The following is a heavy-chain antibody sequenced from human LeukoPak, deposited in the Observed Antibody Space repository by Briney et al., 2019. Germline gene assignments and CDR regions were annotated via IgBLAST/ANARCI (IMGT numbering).Heavy chain of an antibody. D-gene: IGHD3-3*01. J-gene: IGHJ4*02. CDR2: IYYSVST. V-gene: IGHV4-39*01. CDR3: ARHVWSGYFDY. CDR1: AGSLSSSSYY. Sequence: PPETMSLTCTLSAGSLSSSSYYWGWLRQPPGKGREGIGRIYYSVSTYYNPSLKSRVTISVDTSKNQFSLKLSSVTAADTAVYYCARHVWSGYFDYWGQGTLVTVSS.